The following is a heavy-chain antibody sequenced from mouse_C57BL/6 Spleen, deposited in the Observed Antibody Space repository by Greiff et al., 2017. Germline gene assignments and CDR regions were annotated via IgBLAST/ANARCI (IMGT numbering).Heavy chain of an antibody. V-gene: IGHV14-1*01. CDR3: TTYDYDGSLAY. CDR1: GFNITDYY. CDR2: IDPEDGDT. Sequence: EVKVVESGAELVRPGASVKLSCTASGFNITDYYMHWVKQRPGQGLEWIGRIDPEDGDTDYAPKFQGKATMTADTSTSTAYLQLSSLTSEDTAVYYCTTYDYDGSLAYWGQGTLVTVSA. J-gene: IGHJ3*01. D-gene: IGHD2-4*01.